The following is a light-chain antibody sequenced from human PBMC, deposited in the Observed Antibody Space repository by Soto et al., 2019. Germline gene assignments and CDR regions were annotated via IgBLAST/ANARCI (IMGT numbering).Light chain of an antibody. CDR1: QSISND. CDR3: QQSYSTPRT. V-gene: IGKV1-39*01. Sequence: DIPMTQSPSSLSASVGDRVTITCRASQSISNDLNWDQQKPGKAPKLLMYAASSLQSGVPSRFGGSGSGTDFTLTISSLQPEDFATYYCQQSYSTPRTFGQGTKVEIK. J-gene: IGKJ1*01. CDR2: AAS.